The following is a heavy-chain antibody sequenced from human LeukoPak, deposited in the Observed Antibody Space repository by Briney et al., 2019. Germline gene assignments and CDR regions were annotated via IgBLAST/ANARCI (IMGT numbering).Heavy chain of an antibody. D-gene: IGHD3-10*01. J-gene: IGHJ4*02. V-gene: IGHV3-23*01. CDR1: GFTFSNYV. CDR3: PKAPGSGTAARYFEY. Sequence: PGGSLRLSCAASGFTFSNYVVSWVRQAPGKGLEWVSVITGTCGETNYAASVKGRLTISRDNSKKTLYLQMNSLRADGAAVYHCPKAPGSGTAARYFEYWGQGTLVTVSS. CDR2: ITGTCGET.